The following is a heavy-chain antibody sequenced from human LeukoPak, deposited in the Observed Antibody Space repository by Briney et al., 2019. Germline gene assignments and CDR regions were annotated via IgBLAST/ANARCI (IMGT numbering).Heavy chain of an antibody. Sequence: GGSLRLSCAASGITFSSYGMSWVRQPPGKGREWVSSISSTGGTTSYADSVKGRLTISRDNSKNTLYLQTSSLRAETTAIYCCAKKGDRGAYCTGGTCYPYFYYYMDVWGKGTTVTI. D-gene: IGHD2-15*01. J-gene: IGHJ6*03. V-gene: IGHV3-23*01. CDR1: GITFSSYG. CDR3: AKKGDRGAYCTGGTCYPYFYYYMDV. CDR2: ISSTGGTT.